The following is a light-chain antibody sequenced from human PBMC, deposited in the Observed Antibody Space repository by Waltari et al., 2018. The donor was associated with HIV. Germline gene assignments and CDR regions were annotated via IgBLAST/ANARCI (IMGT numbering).Light chain of an antibody. Sequence: MGMTQSPSSLSASVGDRVTITCRASQSISSYLNWYQQKPGKAPKLLIYAASSLQSGVPSRFSGSGSGTDFTLTISSLQPEDFATYYCQQSYSTPFTFGPGTKVDIK. J-gene: IGKJ3*01. V-gene: IGKV1-39*01. CDR3: QQSYSTPFT. CDR1: QSISSY. CDR2: AAS.